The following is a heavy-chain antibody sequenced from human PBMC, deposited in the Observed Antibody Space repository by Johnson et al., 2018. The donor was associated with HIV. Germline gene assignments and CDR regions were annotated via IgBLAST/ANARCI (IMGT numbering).Heavy chain of an antibody. CDR3: AIVGTRTSVFDT. D-gene: IGHD1-7*01. CDR1: GFTFSSFG. CDR2: ISYAGNRT. Sequence: QMLLVESGGDVVQPGGSLRLSCAASGFTFSSFGMHWVRQAPGKALEWVAVISYAGNRTYYPDAVNGRFTISRDNSKNTLYLHMTSLRTEDTAVYYCAIVGTRTSVFDTWGQGTLVTVSS. J-gene: IGHJ3*02. V-gene: IGHV3-30*03.